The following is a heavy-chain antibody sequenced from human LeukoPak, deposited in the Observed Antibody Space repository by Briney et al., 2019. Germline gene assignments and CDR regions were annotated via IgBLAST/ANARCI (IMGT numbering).Heavy chain of an antibody. CDR2: IYYSGST. J-gene: IGHJ3*01. D-gene: IGHD3-22*01. CDR1: GGSISSYY. Sequence: KPSETLSLTCTVSGGSISSYYWSWIRQPPGKGLEWIGYIYYSGSTNYNPSLKSRVTISVDTSKNQFSLKLSSVTAADTAVYYCARQSDSSGYYYLGAFDFWGQGTMVTVSS. V-gene: IGHV4-59*08. CDR3: ARQSDSSGYYYLGAFDF.